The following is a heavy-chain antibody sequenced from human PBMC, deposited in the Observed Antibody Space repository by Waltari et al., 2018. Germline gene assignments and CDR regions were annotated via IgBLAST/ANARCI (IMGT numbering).Heavy chain of an antibody. J-gene: IGHJ4*02. CDR2: FDAEDGET. CDR3: ATALWFGGIIDY. V-gene: IGHV1-24*01. CDR1: GYTLTELS. Sequence: QVQLVQSGAEVKKPGASVKVSCKVSGYTLTELSMHWVRQAPGKGLEGMGGFDAEDGETIYAQKFQGRVTMTEDTSTDTAYMELSSLRSEDTAVYYCATALWFGGIIDYWGQGTLVTVSS. D-gene: IGHD3-10*01.